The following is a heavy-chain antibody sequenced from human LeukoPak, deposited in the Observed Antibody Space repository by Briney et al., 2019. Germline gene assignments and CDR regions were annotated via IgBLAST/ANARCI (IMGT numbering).Heavy chain of an antibody. V-gene: IGHV5-10-1*01. CDR3: ARHSSVLNSFDP. CDR2: IDPGDSRT. Sequence: HGESLKISCKGSAYSFTNYWISWVRQMPGKGLEWMGRIDPGDSRTNYSPSFQGHVTISADKSISTAYLQWSSLKASDTAMYYCARHSSVLNSFDPWGQGTLVTVSS. D-gene: IGHD3-22*01. J-gene: IGHJ5*02. CDR1: AYSFTNYW.